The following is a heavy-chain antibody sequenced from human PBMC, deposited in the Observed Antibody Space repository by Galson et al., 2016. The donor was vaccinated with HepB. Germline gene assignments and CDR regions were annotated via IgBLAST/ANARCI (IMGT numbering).Heavy chain of an antibody. J-gene: IGHJ4*02. CDR1: GFTFSHRA. V-gene: IGHV3-23*01. Sequence: SLRLSCAASGFTFSHRAMNWVRQAPGKGLEWVAAISYGGDKVFYTDSVGGRFTISRDNSMNTLFLQMDSLRDDDTAVYYCVRDNIGVVTSFDFWGQGTLVAVSS. CDR2: ISYGGDKV. D-gene: IGHD4-23*01. CDR3: VRDNIGVVTSFDF.